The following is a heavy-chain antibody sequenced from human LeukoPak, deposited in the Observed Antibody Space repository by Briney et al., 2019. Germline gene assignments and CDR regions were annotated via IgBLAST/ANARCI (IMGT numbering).Heavy chain of an antibody. CDR3: ARGITIFGVVINDYYGMDV. J-gene: IGHJ6*02. D-gene: IGHD3-3*01. CDR2: ISGSGGST. V-gene: IGHV3-23*01. CDR1: GFTFSSYA. Sequence: QSGGSLRLSCAASGFTFSSYAMSWVRQAPGKGLEWVSAISGSGGSTYYADSVKGRFTISRDNSKNTLYLQMNSLRAEDTAVYYCARGITIFGVVINDYYGMDVWGQGTTVTVSS.